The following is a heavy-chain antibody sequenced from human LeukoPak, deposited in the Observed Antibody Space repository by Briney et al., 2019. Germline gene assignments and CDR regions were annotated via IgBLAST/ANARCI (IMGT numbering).Heavy chain of an antibody. V-gene: IGHV1-2*04. J-gene: IGHJ3*02. Sequence: ASVKVSCKASGYTFTGYYMHWLRQAPGQGLEWMGWINPNSGDTNYAQKFQGWVTMTRDTSISTDYMELSRLRSDDTAVYYCASRIGVAGPPDAFDIWGQGTMVTVSS. D-gene: IGHD6-19*01. CDR2: INPNSGDT. CDR3: ASRIGVAGPPDAFDI. CDR1: GYTFTGYY.